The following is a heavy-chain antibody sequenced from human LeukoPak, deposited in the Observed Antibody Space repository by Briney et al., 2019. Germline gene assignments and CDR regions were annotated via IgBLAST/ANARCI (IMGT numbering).Heavy chain of an antibody. J-gene: IGHJ4*02. Sequence: PGGSLRLSCAASGFTFSTFAMQWVRQAPERGLEYVSGINTDGTTTYYANSVEGRFTISRDNPKNTLYLQMGSLRVEDTAVYYCARDGVATNDYWGQGILVTVSS. CDR3: ARDGVATNDY. CDR1: GFTFSTFA. V-gene: IGHV3-64*01. D-gene: IGHD5-24*01. CDR2: INTDGTTT.